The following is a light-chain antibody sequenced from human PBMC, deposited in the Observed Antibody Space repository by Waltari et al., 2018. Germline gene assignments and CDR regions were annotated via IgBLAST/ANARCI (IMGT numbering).Light chain of an antibody. CDR1: QSVSSSY. V-gene: IGKV3-20*01. J-gene: IGKJ1*01. CDR2: GAS. Sequence: EIVLTQSPGTLSLSPGDRATLSCRASQSVSSSYLAWYQQKPGQAPRLLIYGASSRATGIPDRFSGSGSGTDFTLTISRLVPEDFAVYYCQQYSSSPMTFGQGTKVEIK. CDR3: QQYSSSPMT.